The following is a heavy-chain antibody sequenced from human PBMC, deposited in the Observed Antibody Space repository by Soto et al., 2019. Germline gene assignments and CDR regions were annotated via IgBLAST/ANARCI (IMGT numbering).Heavy chain of an antibody. D-gene: IGHD3-3*01. CDR1: GFSLSTSGVG. J-gene: IGHJ5*02. CDR2: IYWNDDK. Sequence: QITLKESGPTLVKPTQTLTLTCTFSGFSLSTSGVGVGWIRQPPGKALEWLALIYWNDDKRYSPSLKSRLTITKDTSKNPVVLTMTNMDPVDTATYYCAHVNTIFGVVTMGNWFDPWGQGTLVTVSS. V-gene: IGHV2-5*01. CDR3: AHVNTIFGVVTMGNWFDP.